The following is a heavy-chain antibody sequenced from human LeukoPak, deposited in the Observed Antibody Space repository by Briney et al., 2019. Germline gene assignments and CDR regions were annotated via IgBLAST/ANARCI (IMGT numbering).Heavy chain of an antibody. J-gene: IGHJ3*02. Sequence: SETLSLTCSVSGGSISTYYWSWIRQPPGKGLEWIGYIYSGSTDYNPSLRSRVTISVDASKNQFSLKLSSVTAADTAVYYCARRTVVPAATLDAFDIWGQGTMVTVSS. D-gene: IGHD2-2*01. V-gene: IGHV4-59*01. CDR2: IYSGST. CDR3: ARRTVVPAATLDAFDI. CDR1: GGSISTYY.